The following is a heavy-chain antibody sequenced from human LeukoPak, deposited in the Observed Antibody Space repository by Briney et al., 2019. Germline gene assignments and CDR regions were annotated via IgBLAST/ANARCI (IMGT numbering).Heavy chain of an antibody. CDR2: LIPIFGTA. Sequence: ASVKVSCKASGGTFSSYAISWVRQAPGQGLEWMGGLIPIFGTANYAQKFQGRVTITADKSTSTAYMELSSLRSEDTAVYYCARVKNYCSGGSCYFDYWGQGTLVTVSS. D-gene: IGHD2-15*01. CDR1: GGTFSSYA. V-gene: IGHV1-69*06. J-gene: IGHJ4*02. CDR3: ARVKNYCSGGSCYFDY.